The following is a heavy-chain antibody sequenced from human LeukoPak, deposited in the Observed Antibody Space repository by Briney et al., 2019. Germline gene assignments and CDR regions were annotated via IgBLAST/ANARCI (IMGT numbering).Heavy chain of an antibody. V-gene: IGHV3-23*01. D-gene: IGHD1-26*01. CDR1: GFTFSSYA. Sequence: GGSLRLSCAASGFTFSSYAMSWVRQAPGKGLEWVSAISGSGGSTYYADSVKGRFTISRDNSKNTLYLQMNSLRAEDTAVYYCAIFSGGYPTGGIDYWGQGTLVTVSS. CDR3: AIFSGGYPTGGIDY. J-gene: IGHJ4*02. CDR2: ISGSGGST.